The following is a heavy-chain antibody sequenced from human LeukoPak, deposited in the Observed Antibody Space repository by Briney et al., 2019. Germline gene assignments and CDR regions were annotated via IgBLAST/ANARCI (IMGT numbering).Heavy chain of an antibody. CDR2: INPNSGGT. CDR1: GYTFTGYY. D-gene: IGHD5-18*01. Sequence: PGASVKVSCKTSGYTFTGYYIHWVRQAPGQGLEWVGWINPNSGGTKYAQKFQGWVTMTRDTSVSTAYMELTRLTSDDTAVYYCARGRTVDTAMFDNDYWGQGTLVTVSS. V-gene: IGHV1-2*04. J-gene: IGHJ4*02. CDR3: ARGRTVDTAMFDNDY.